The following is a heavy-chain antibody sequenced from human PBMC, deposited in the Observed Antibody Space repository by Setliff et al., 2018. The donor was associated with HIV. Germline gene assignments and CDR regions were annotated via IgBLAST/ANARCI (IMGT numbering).Heavy chain of an antibody. CDR1: GFTFSSYW. Sequence: GGSLRLSCAASGFTFSSYWMSWVRQAPGKGLEWVANINQDGSEKYYVDSVKGRFTISRDSAKNSLYLQMNSLRAEDTAVYYCARVVEGSHQVSLYYYYYYYMDVWGKGTTVTVSS. V-gene: IGHV3-7*01. J-gene: IGHJ6*03. CDR2: INQDGSEK. D-gene: IGHD3-3*01. CDR3: ARVVEGSHQVSLYYYYYYYMDV.